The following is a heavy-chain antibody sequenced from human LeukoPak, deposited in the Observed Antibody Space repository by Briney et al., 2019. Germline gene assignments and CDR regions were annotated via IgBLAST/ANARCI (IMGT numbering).Heavy chain of an antibody. D-gene: IGHD2-2*02. V-gene: IGHV4-4*02. CDR1: GGSISSSNW. Sequence: SETLSLTCAVSGGSISSSNWWGRVRQPPGKGLEWLGEIYYSGSTNYNPSLKSRVTISVDTSKNQFSLKLSSVTAADTAVYYCARDAQYCSSTSCYNYYYYYMDVWGKGTTVTISS. CDR3: ARDAQYCSSTSCYNYYYYYMDV. CDR2: IYYSGST. J-gene: IGHJ6*03.